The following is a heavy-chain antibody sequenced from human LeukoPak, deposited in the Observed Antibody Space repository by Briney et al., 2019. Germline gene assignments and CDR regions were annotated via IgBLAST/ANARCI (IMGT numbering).Heavy chain of an antibody. CDR3: ARGFSIVGATCFDY. CDR2: IYYSGST. Sequence: SETLSLTCTVSGGSISSYYWSWIRQPPGKGLEWIGYIYYSGSTNYNPSLKSRVTISVDTSKNQFSLKLSSVTAADTAVYYCARGFSIVGATCFDYWGQGTLVTVSS. V-gene: IGHV4-59*08. J-gene: IGHJ4*02. D-gene: IGHD1-26*01. CDR1: GGSISSYY.